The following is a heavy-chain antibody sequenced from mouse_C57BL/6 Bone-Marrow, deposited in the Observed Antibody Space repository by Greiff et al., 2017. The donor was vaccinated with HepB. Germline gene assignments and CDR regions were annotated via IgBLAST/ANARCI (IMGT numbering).Heavy chain of an antibody. D-gene: IGHD1-1*01. CDR1: GFTFSSYA. V-gene: IGHV5-4*01. J-gene: IGHJ1*03. CDR3: ARAAYGSSYRWYFDV. CDR2: ISDGGSYT. Sequence: EVQGVESGGGLVKPGGSLKLSCAASGFTFSSYAMSWVRQTPEKRLEWVATISDGGSYTYYPDNVKGRFTISRDNAKNNLYLQMSHLKSGDTAMYYCARAAYGSSYRWYFDVWGTGTTVTVSS.